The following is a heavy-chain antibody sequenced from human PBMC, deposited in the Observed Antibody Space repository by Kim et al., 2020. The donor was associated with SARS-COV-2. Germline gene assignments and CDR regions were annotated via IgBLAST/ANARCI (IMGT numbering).Heavy chain of an antibody. CDR2: GST. J-gene: IGHJ4*02. Sequence: GSTNNTPSLKSRVTISVDTSKTQFSLKLSSVTAADTAVYYCARLGATESYWGQGTLFTVSS. D-gene: IGHD5-12*01. V-gene: IGHV4-59*08. CDR3: ARLGATESY.